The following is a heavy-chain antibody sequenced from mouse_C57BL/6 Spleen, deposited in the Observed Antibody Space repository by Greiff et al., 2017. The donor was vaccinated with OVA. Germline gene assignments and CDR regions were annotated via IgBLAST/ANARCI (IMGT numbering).Heavy chain of an antibody. D-gene: IGHD1-1*01. CDR2: INPNNGGT. Sequence: VQLQQSGPELVKPGASVKISCKASGYTFTDYYMNWVKQSHGKSLEWIGDINPNNGGTSYNQKFKGKATLTVDRSSSTAYMELRSLTSEDSAVYYCARRRGSSYRWYFDVWDTGTTVTVSS. J-gene: IGHJ1*03. CDR3: ARRRGSSYRWYFDV. V-gene: IGHV1-26*01. CDR1: GYTFTDYY.